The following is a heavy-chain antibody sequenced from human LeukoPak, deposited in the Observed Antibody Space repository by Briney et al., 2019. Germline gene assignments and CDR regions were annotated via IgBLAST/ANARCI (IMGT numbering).Heavy chain of an antibody. CDR2: IRYDGSNK. J-gene: IGHJ5*02. D-gene: IGHD3-10*01. Sequence: GGSLRLSCAASGFSFDTYAMHWVRQAPGKGLEWVAFIRYDGSNKYYADSVKGRFTISRDNSKNTLYLQMNSLRAEDTAVYYCAKNSMVRAYNWFDPWGQGTLVTVSS. CDR3: AKNSMVRAYNWFDP. V-gene: IGHV3-30*02. CDR1: GFSFDTYA.